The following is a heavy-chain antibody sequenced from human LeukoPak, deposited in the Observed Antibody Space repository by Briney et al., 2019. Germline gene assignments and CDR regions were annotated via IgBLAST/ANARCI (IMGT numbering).Heavy chain of an antibody. CDR2: ISGSGGTT. Sequence: PGGSLRLSCAASEFTFSSYSLTWLRQAPGKGLDWVSLISGSGGTTYYADSVRGRFTISRDNSKNTLYLQMNTLRAGHTAVYYCPTKATYCSSACYTITDYWGQETLVTVSS. J-gene: IGHJ4*03. D-gene: IGHD2-2*02. CDR1: EFTFSSYS. CDR3: PTKATYCSSACYTITDY. V-gene: IGHV3-23*01.